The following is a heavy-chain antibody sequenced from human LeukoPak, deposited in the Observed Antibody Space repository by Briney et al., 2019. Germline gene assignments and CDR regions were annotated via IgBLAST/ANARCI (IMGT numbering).Heavy chain of an antibody. J-gene: IGHJ4*02. CDR3: ARDRITDFWSGYYTNYFDY. CDR2: INQDGSEK. CDR1: GFTFTTNW. V-gene: IGHV3-7*01. Sequence: GGSLRLSCAASGFTFTTNWMTWVRQAPGKGLEWVATINQDGSEKYYVDSVKGRFTISRDNAKNSLFLQMDSLRAEDTAVYYCARDRITDFWSGYYTNYFDYWGQGTLVTVSS. D-gene: IGHD3-3*01.